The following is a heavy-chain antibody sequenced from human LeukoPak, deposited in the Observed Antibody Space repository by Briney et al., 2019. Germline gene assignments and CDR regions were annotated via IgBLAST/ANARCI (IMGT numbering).Heavy chain of an antibody. CDR1: GLNSINTW. Sequence: GGTLRHACQAPGLNSINTWMSGLRQAPVEGLQPGGRFKSKTDGGTTDYAAPVKGRFTISRDDSNTTLYLQMNSLKTEDPAVYYCTTDMERHTQWLVNGWGQGTLVTVSS. J-gene: IGHJ4*02. CDR2: FKSKTDGGTT. D-gene: IGHD6-19*01. CDR3: TTDMERHTQWLVNG. V-gene: IGHV3-15*01.